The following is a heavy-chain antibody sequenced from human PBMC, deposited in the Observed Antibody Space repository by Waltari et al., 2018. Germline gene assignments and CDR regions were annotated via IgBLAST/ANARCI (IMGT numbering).Heavy chain of an antibody. CDR2: NYYSGST. J-gene: IGHJ4*02. CDR3: ARESIAAAGTLDY. CDR1: VGSISSSSYY. D-gene: IGHD6-13*01. V-gene: IGHV4-39*07. Sequence: QLQLQDSGPGLVKPSETLSLTCTVSVGSISSSSYYWGCFRQPPGTGLEWIGSNYYSGSTYYIPSLKSRVTISVDTSKNQFSRKLSSVTAADTAVYYCARESIAAAGTLDYWGQGTLVTVSS.